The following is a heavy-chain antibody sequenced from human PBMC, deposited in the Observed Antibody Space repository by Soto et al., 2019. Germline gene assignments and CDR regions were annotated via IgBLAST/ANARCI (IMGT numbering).Heavy chain of an antibody. J-gene: IGHJ4*02. D-gene: IGHD1-1*01. V-gene: IGHV1-18*01. CDR3: GRGRYGDY. CDR2: ISGHNGNT. Sequence: QVHLVQSGAEVKKPGASVKVSCKGSGYAFTTYGITWVRQAPGQGLEWMGWISGHNGNTNYAQTLQGRVTVPRDTSTRTACMELRRVRSDDTAVYYCGRGRYGDYWGQGALVPVSS. CDR1: GYAFTTYG.